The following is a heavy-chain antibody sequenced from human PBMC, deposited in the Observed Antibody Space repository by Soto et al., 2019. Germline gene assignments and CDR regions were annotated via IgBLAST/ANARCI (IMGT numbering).Heavy chain of an antibody. J-gene: IGHJ5*02. Sequence: SATLSLTCSFSGGSINSSSYFWVWVRQPPGKGLEWIGSIYYSGSTYYNPSLRSRVTISVDTSKNQFSLKLSSVTAADTAVFYCARHYSSGSRNWFDPWGQGTLVTVPQ. D-gene: IGHD6-19*01. V-gene: IGHV4-39*01. CDR2: IYYSGST. CDR1: GGSINSSSYF. CDR3: ARHYSSGSRNWFDP.